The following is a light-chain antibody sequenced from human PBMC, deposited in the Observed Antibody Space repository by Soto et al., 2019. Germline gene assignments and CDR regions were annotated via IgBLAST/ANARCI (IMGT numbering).Light chain of an antibody. Sequence: EIVMTQSPATLSVSPGERATLSCRASQSVSSNLAWYQQKRGQVPRLLIYGASTRATGIPARFSGSGSGTEFTPTISSLQSEDVAVSYCHQYNNWPLWTFGQGTKVEIK. V-gene: IGKV3-15*01. CDR3: HQYNNWPLWT. CDR1: QSVSSN. CDR2: GAS. J-gene: IGKJ1*01.